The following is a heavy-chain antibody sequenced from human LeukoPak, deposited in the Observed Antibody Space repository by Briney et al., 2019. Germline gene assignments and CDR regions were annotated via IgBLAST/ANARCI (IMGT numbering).Heavy chain of an antibody. CDR1: GYSFTSYW. J-gene: IGHJ4*02. CDR2: IYPGDSDT. V-gene: IGHV5-51*01. D-gene: IGHD3-3*01. CDR3: ARSGDFWSGYYFSPFDY. Sequence: GESLKISCKGSGYSFTSYWIGWVRQMPGKGLEWMGIIYPGDSDTRYSPSFQGQVTISADKSISTAYLQWSSLKASDTAMYYCARSGDFWSGYYFSPFDYWGQGTLVTVSS.